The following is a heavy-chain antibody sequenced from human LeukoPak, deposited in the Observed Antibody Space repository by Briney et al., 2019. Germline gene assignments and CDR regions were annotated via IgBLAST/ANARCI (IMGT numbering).Heavy chain of an antibody. D-gene: IGHD6-19*01. V-gene: IGHV3-21*01. CDR2: ISGSSSYI. Sequence: PGGSLRLSCAASGFTFSSYSMNWVRQAPGKGLEWVSSISGSSSYINYADSVKGRFTISRDNAQNSLFLQLNSLRAEDTAVYYCARDQYSSGWYKDAFDIWGQGTMVTVSS. CDR3: ARDQYSSGWYKDAFDI. J-gene: IGHJ3*02. CDR1: GFTFSSYS.